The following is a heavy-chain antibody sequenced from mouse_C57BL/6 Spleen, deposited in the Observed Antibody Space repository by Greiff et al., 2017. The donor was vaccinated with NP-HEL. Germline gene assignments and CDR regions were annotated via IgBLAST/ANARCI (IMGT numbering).Heavy chain of an antibody. J-gene: IGHJ2*01. CDR2: IDPETGGT. Sequence: QVQLQQSGAELVRPGASVTLSCKASGYTFTDYEMHWVKQTPVHGLEWIGAIDPETGGTAYNQKFKGKAILTADKSSSTAYMELRSLTSEDSAVYYCTRSYYYGRRDYFDYWGQGTTLTVSS. CDR3: TRSYYYGRRDYFDY. D-gene: IGHD1-1*01. CDR1: GYTFTDYE. V-gene: IGHV1-15*01.